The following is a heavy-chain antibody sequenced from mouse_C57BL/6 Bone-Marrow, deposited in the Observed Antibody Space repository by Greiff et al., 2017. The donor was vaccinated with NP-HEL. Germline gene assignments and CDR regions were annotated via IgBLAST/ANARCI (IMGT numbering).Heavy chain of an antibody. CDR3: TRWVLLQTYWYFDV. D-gene: IGHD1-1*01. V-gene: IGHV1-15*01. CDR2: IDPETGGT. J-gene: IGHJ1*03. CDR1: GYTFTDYE. Sequence: QVQLQQSGAELVRPGASVTLSCKASGYTFTDYEMHWVKQTPVHGLEWIGAIDPETGGTAYNQKFKGKAILTADKSSSTAYMELRSLTSEDSAVYYCTRWVLLQTYWYFDVWGTGTTVTVSS.